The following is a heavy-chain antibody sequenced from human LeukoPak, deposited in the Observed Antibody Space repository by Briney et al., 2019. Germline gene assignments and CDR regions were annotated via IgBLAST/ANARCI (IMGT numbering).Heavy chain of an antibody. V-gene: IGHV3-43*01. CDR1: GLTFADYT. CDR2: ISRNGVAT. Sequence: GGSLRLPCAASGLTFADYTMHWVRQAPGKGLEWVSLISRNGVATKYADSVRGRFTISRDNAKNSLYLQMNSLRAEDMALYYCAKATTMILPPSAFDIWGQGTMVTVSS. CDR3: AKATTMILPPSAFDI. J-gene: IGHJ3*02. D-gene: IGHD3-22*01.